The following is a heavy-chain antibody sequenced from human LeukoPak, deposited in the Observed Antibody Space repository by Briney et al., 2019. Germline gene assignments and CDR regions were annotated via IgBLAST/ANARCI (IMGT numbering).Heavy chain of an antibody. CDR2: IIPIFGTA. Sequence: SVKVSCKASGGTFSSYAISWVRQAPGQGLEWMGGIIPIFGTANYAQKFQGRVTMTTDTSTSTAYMELRSLRSDDTAVYYCARDGLGSSGVFDIWGQGTMVTVSS. J-gene: IGHJ3*02. V-gene: IGHV1-69*05. CDR3: ARDGLGSSGVFDI. CDR1: GGTFSSYA. D-gene: IGHD3-22*01.